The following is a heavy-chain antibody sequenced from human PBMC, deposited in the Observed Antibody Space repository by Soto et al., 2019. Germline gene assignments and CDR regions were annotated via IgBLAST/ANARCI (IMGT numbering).Heavy chain of an antibody. J-gene: IGHJ6*02. CDR2: ISAYNGNT. V-gene: IGHV1-18*01. CDR3: AREGPAPYYYYGMDG. CDR1: GYSFTTYG. Sequence: QVQLVQSGGEVKKPGASVKVSCKTSGYSFTTYGISWVRQAPGQGLEWMGWISAYNGNTNNAQKRQGRVTMTTDTSTSTAYTELRSLRSDDTAVYYCAREGPAPYYYYGMDGWGQGSTVTVSS.